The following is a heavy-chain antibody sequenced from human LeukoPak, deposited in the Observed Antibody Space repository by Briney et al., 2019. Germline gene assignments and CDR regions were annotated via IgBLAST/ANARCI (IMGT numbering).Heavy chain of an antibody. CDR1: GYTFTGYY. CDR3: ARDPTYYYDSKRAPNWFDP. J-gene: IGHJ5*02. Sequence: ASVKVSCKASGYTFTGYYMHWVRQAPGQGLEWMGWINPNSGGTNYAQKFQGRVTMTRDTSISTAYMELSRLRSDDTAVYYCARDPTYYYDSKRAPNWFDPWGQGTLVTVSS. V-gene: IGHV1-2*02. CDR2: INPNSGGT. D-gene: IGHD3-22*01.